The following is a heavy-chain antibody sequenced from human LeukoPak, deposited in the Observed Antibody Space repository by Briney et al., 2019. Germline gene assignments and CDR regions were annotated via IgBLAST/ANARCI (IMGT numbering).Heavy chain of an antibody. CDR1: GGSISSSSYY. V-gene: IGHV4-61*05. J-gene: IGHJ4*02. Sequence: PSETLSLTCTVSGGSISSSSYYWGWIRQPPGKGLEWIGYIYYSGSTNYNPSLKSRVTISVDMSKNQFSLKLSSVTAADTAVYYCARGLYSSGWYFGYWGQGTLVTVSS. D-gene: IGHD6-19*01. CDR3: ARGLYSSGWYFGY. CDR2: IYYSGST.